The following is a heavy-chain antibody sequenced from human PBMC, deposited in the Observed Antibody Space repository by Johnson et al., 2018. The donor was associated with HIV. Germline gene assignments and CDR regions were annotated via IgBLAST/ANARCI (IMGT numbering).Heavy chain of an antibody. CDR2: ISWNSGSI. CDR3: ARGMTTVTNHDAFDI. CDR1: GFTFDDYA. Sequence: VQLVESGGGLIQPGRSLRLSCAASGFTFDDYAMHWVRQAPGKGLEWVSGISWNSGSIGYADSVKGRITISRDNSKNSLYLQMNRLRAEDTAVYYCARGMTTVTNHDAFDIWGQGTMVTVSS. J-gene: IGHJ3*02. V-gene: IGHV3-9*01. D-gene: IGHD4-17*01.